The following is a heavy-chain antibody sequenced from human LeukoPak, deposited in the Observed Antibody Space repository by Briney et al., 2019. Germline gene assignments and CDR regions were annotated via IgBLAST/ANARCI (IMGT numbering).Heavy chain of an antibody. CDR3: TTDLDWNYEGFDY. CDR2: IKSKTDGGTT. Sequence: GGPLRLSCAASGFTFSNAWMSWVRQAPGKGLEWVGRIKSKTDGGTTDYAAPVKGRFTISRDDSKNTLYLQMNSLKTEDTAVYYCTTDLDWNYEGFDYWGQGTLVTVSS. CDR1: GFTFSNAW. J-gene: IGHJ4*02. V-gene: IGHV3-15*01. D-gene: IGHD1-7*01.